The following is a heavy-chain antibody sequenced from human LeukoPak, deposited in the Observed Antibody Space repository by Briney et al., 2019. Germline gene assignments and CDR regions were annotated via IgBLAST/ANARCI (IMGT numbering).Heavy chain of an antibody. CDR1: GYTFTSYG. D-gene: IGHD3-3*01. J-gene: IGHJ3*02. Sequence: GASVKVSCKASGYTFTSYGISWVRQAPGQGLEWMGWISAYNGNTNYAQKLQGRVTMTTDTSTSTAYMELRSLRSDDTAAYYCARVNDFWSGNDAFDIWGQGTMVTVSS. V-gene: IGHV1-18*01. CDR2: ISAYNGNT. CDR3: ARVNDFWSGNDAFDI.